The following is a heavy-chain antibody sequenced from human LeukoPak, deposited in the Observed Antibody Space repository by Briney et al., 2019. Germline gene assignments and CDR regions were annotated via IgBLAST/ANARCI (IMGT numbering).Heavy chain of an antibody. J-gene: IGHJ4*02. V-gene: IGHV3-48*01. CDR2: ITGGSTTI. CDR3: ARDYSTVTTFFDY. Sequence: PGGSLRLSCAASGFTFSSYWMHWVRQAPGKGLEWVSYITGGSTTIYYADSVKGRFTISRDNAKNSLYLQMNSLRAEDTAVYYCARDYSTVTTFFDYWGQGTLVTVSS. CDR1: GFTFSSYW. D-gene: IGHD4-17*01.